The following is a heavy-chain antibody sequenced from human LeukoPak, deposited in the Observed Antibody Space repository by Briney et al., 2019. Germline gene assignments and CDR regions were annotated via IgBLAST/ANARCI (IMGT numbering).Heavy chain of an antibody. CDR3: ARRRPYGSGSYYPTRNWFDP. CDR1: GYTFTNYG. V-gene: IGHV1-18*01. J-gene: IGHJ5*02. CDR2: ISAYNGNT. D-gene: IGHD3-10*01. Sequence: ASVKVSCKASGYTFTNYGISWVRQAPGQVLEWMGWISAYNGNTNYAQRLQGRVTMTRNTSISTAYMELSSLRSEDTAVYYCARRRPYGSGSYYPTRNWFDPWGQGTLVTVSS.